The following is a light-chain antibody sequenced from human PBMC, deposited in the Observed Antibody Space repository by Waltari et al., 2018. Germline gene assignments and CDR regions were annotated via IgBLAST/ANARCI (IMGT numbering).Light chain of an antibody. V-gene: IGLV2-14*01. CDR1: SSALAAYHY. J-gene: IGLJ2*01. CDR3: ASYTRGSTHVA. CDR2: DVS. Sequence: QSALTQPAPVSGSTGPSITISCPASSSALAAYHYVPWYHQLPGNAPRLIVYDVSKLPSGVSHRFSGSKSGDSASLSISGLQVDGEAHYHCASYTRGSTHVAFGGGTQVTVL.